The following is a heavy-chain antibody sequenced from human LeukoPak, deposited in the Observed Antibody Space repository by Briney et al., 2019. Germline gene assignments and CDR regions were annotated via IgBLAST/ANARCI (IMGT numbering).Heavy chain of an antibody. CDR2: ISYDGSNK. CDR3: AKGDGSSSWYSY. D-gene: IGHD6-13*01. CDR1: GFTFSSYG. Sequence: GGSLRLSCAASGFTFSSYGMHWVRQAPGKGLEWVAVISYDGSNKYYADSVKGRFTISRDNSKNTLYLQMNSLRAEDTAVYYCAKGDGSSSWYSYWGQGTLVTVSS. J-gene: IGHJ4*02. V-gene: IGHV3-30*18.